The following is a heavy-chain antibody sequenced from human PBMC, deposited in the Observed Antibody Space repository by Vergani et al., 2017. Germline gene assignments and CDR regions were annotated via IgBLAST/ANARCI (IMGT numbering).Heavy chain of an antibody. CDR1: GYSFTNYW. V-gene: IGHV5-51*01. Sequence: EVQLVQSGAEVKKPGESLKISCQISGYSFTNYWIGWVRQMPGKGLEWMGIIHPADSDTGDSPSFQGQVTISVDKSISTAYLQRSSLRASDSAMYYCARLYGRDSSGSKYFDYWGQGTLVTVAS. CDR3: ARLYGRDSSGSKYFDY. CDR2: IHPADSDT. J-gene: IGHJ4*02. D-gene: IGHD3-22*01.